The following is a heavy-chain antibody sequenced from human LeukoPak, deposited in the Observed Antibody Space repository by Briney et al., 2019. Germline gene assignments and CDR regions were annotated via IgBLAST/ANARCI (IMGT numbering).Heavy chain of an antibody. Sequence: GESLKISFKGSGYSFTNYWIGWVRQMPGKGLEWMGIISPDGSDTRYSPSFQGQVTISADKSITTAYLQWSSLKASDTAMYYCARLTSSWSFDYWGQGTLVTASS. CDR2: ISPDGSDT. CDR1: GYSFTNYW. CDR3: ARLTSSWSFDY. D-gene: IGHD6-13*01. V-gene: IGHV5-51*01. J-gene: IGHJ4*02.